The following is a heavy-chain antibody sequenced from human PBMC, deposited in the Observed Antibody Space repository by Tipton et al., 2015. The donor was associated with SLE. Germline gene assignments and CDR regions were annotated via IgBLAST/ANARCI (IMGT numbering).Heavy chain of an antibody. CDR1: GGSISSHY. V-gene: IGHV4-59*11. D-gene: IGHD3-10*01. CDR2: NYYSGST. Sequence: TLSLTCTVSGGSISSHYWSWIRQPPGKGLEWIGYNYYSGSTNYNPSLKSRVTISVDTSKNQFSLKLSSVTAADTAVYYCARVTPRAVRGAYYFDYWGQGTLVTVSS. J-gene: IGHJ4*02. CDR3: ARVTPRAVRGAYYFDY.